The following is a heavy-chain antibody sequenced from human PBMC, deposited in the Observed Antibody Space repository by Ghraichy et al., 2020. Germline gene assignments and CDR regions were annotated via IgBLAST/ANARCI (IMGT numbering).Heavy chain of an antibody. Sequence: LSLTCAASGFTFSGYWVTWVRQAPGKGLEWVASVKQDGGEKYFVDSVKGRFTISRDNAKSSLYLQMNSLRAEDTAVYYCARHLYNYGSPFDYWGQGTLVTVSS. CDR3: ARHLYNYGSPFDY. V-gene: IGHV3-7*01. D-gene: IGHD5-18*01. CDR2: VKQDGGEK. CDR1: GFTFSGYW. J-gene: IGHJ4*02.